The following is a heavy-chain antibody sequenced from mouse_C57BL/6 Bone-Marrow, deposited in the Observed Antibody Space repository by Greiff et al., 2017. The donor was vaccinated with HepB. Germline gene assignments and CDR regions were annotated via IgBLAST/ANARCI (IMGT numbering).Heavy chain of an antibody. Sequence: QVQLQQSGAELARPGASVKLSCKASGYTFTSYGISWVKQRTGQGLEWIGEIYPRSGNTYYNEKFKGKATLTADKSSSTAYMELRSLTSEDSAVYFCARRSLTTVVATDWYFDVWGTGTTVTVSS. CDR2: IYPRSGNT. J-gene: IGHJ1*03. CDR3: ARRSLTTVVATDWYFDV. V-gene: IGHV1-81*01. CDR1: GYTFTSYG. D-gene: IGHD1-1*01.